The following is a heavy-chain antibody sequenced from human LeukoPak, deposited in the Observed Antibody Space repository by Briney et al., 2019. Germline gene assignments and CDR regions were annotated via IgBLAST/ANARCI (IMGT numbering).Heavy chain of an antibody. Sequence: PGGSLRLSCAASGLTFSNLAMSWVRQAPGKGPEWISVMSGSGGNTYYADSVKGRFTISRDNSKNTLYLQMNSLRVEDTAVYYCARDRRYGSGNYFHYWYFDLWGRGTQVTVSS. J-gene: IGHJ2*01. CDR3: ARDRRYGSGNYFHYWYFDL. CDR2: MSGSGGNT. V-gene: IGHV3-23*01. CDR1: GLTFSNLA. D-gene: IGHD3-10*01.